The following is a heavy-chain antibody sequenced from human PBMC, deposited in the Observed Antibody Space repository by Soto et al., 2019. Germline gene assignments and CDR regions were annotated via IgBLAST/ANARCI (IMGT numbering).Heavy chain of an antibody. CDR2: IYPGESDT. CDR3: ARFPGYCSGGSCYPYYFDY. J-gene: IGHJ4*02. CDR1: GYSFTSYW. Sequence: GESLKISCKGSGYSFTSYWIGWVRQMPGKGLEWMGIIYPGESDTRYSPSFQGQVTISADKSISTAYLQWSSLKASDTAMYYCARFPGYCSGGSCYPYYFDYWGQGTLVTVSS. D-gene: IGHD2-15*01. V-gene: IGHV5-51*01.